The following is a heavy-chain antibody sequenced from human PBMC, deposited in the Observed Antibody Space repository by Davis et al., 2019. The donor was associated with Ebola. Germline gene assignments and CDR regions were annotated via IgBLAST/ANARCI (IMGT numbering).Heavy chain of an antibody. CDR1: GFTFSSYA. CDR3: ARDYSSSWYKVWDY. V-gene: IGHV3-23*01. J-gene: IGHJ4*02. CDR2: ISGSGGST. Sequence: PGGSLRLSCAASGFTFSSYAMSWVRQAPGKGLEWVSAISGSGGSTYYADSVKGRFTISRDNSKNTLYLQMNSLTAEDTAVYYCARDYSSSWYKVWDYWGQGTLVTVSS. D-gene: IGHD6-13*01.